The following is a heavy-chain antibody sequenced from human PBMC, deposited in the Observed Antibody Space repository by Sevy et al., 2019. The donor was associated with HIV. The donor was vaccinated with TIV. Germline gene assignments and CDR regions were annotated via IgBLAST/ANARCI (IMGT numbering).Heavy chain of an antibody. CDR2: IKSKTAGGTS. D-gene: IGHD3-10*01. J-gene: IGHJ4*02. CDR3: TTGHIWFGDLRLD. Sequence: GGSLRLSCAASGFVFTKAWMHWVRQAPGKEPEWIGRIKSKTAGGTSDYATPLEGRFNISRDDSSDTLYLQINNLKIQDTAVYYCTTGHIWFGDLRLDWGPGTLVTVSS. V-gene: IGHV3-15*01. CDR1: GFVFTKAW.